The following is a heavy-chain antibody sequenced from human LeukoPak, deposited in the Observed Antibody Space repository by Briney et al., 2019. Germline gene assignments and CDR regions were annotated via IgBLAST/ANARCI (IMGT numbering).Heavy chain of an antibody. CDR3: ARDGYLGSSVLDY. CDR2: ISSSGNT. Sequence: SETLSLTCTVSGASISGYFWSWIRQPPGKGLEWIGYISSSGNTNYNPSLKSRVTISVDTSKNRFSLKLSSVTAADTAVFYCARDGYLGSSVLDYWGQGTLVTVSS. J-gene: IGHJ4*02. D-gene: IGHD3-16*01. CDR1: GASISGYF. V-gene: IGHV4-59*01.